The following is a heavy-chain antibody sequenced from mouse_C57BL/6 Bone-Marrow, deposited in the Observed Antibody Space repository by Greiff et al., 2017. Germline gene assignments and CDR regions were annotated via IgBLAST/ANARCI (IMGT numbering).Heavy chain of an antibody. J-gene: IGHJ4*01. CDR2: ISDGGSYT. Sequence: EVHLVESGGGLVKPGGSLKLSCAASGFTFSSYAMSWVRQTPEKRLEWVATISDGGSYTYYPDNVKGRFTISRDNAKNNLYLQMSHLKSEDTAMYYCAREDYGSSLYAMDYWGQGTSVTVSS. V-gene: IGHV5-4*01. D-gene: IGHD1-1*01. CDR3: AREDYGSSLYAMDY. CDR1: GFTFSSYA.